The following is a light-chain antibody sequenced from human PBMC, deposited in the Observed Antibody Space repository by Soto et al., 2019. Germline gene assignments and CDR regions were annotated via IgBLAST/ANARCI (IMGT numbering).Light chain of an antibody. CDR3: QQYNNWPKT. J-gene: IGKJ1*01. CDR2: GAS. Sequence: EIVMTQSPATLSVSPGERATLSCRASQRVRSNLAWYQQKPGQAPRLLSYGASTRATGIPVRFSGSGSGTKFTLTISSLQDEEVAVYYCQQYNNWPKTFGQGTNVEI. V-gene: IGKV3-15*01. CDR1: QRVRSN.